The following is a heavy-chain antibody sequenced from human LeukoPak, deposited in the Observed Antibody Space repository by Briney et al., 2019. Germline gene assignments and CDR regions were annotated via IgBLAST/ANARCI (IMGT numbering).Heavy chain of an antibody. CDR3: ARHKGAFATIFGVGQNWFDP. D-gene: IGHD3-3*01. CDR1: GGSISSSNYY. J-gene: IGHJ5*02. V-gene: IGHV4-39*01. CDR2: IYYSGST. Sequence: SETLPLTCTVSGGSISSSNYYWGWIRQPPGKGLEWIGSIYYSGSTYYNPSLKSRVTISVDTSKNQFSLKLSSVTAADTAVYYCARHKGAFATIFGVGQNWFDPWGQGTLVTVSS.